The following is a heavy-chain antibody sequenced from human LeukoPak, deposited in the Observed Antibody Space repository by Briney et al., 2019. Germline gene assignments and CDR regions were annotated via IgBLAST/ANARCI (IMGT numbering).Heavy chain of an antibody. CDR2: ISGSGGST. D-gene: IGHD2-2*01. Sequence: PGGSLRLSCAASGFTFSTYNMNWVRQAPGKGLEWVSAISGSGGSTYYADSVKGRFTISRDNSKNTLYLQMNSLRAEDTAVYYRAKDQLHHFKGLGGYDAFDIWGQGTMVTVSS. J-gene: IGHJ3*02. CDR1: GFTFSTYN. V-gene: IGHV3-23*01. CDR3: AKDQLHHFKGLGGYDAFDI.